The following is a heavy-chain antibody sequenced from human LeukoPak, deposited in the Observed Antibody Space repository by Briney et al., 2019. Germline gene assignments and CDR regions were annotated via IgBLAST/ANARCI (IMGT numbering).Heavy chain of an antibody. J-gene: IGHJ4*02. V-gene: IGHV1-18*01. Sequence: ASVKVSCKASGYTFTSYGISWVRQAPGQGLEWMGWISAYNGDTNYAQKFQGRVTMTTDISTSTGYMELRSLRSDDTAVYYCARSSKQWLDRWGQGTLVTVSS. CDR1: GYTFTSYG. CDR2: ISAYNGDT. CDR3: ARSSKQWLDR. D-gene: IGHD6-19*01.